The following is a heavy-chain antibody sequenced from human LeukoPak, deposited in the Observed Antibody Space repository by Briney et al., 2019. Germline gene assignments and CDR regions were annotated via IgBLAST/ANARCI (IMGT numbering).Heavy chain of an antibody. J-gene: IGHJ4*02. CDR2: ISGSGGST. CDR3: AKDYGSSGYYYGSGTADY. V-gene: IGHV3-23*01. CDR1: GFTFSSYA. D-gene: IGHD3-22*01. Sequence: GGSLSFSGAASGFTFSSYALSWVRPAPGKGLEWFSAISGSGGSTYYADSVKGRFTISRDNSKNTLYLQMNSLRAEDTAVYYCAKDYGSSGYYYGSGTADYWGQGTLVTVSS.